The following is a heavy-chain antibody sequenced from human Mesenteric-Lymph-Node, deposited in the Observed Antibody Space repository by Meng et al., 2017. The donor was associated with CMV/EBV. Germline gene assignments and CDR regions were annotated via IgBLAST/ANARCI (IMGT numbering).Heavy chain of an antibody. D-gene: IGHD3-10*01. V-gene: IGHV4-39*01. CDR2: IYYSGST. J-gene: IGHJ4*02. CDR1: GGSILSSSYY. CDR3: ARHGSGSFLLY. Sequence: TVYGGSILSSSYYWGWVRQPPGKGLEWIGSIYYSGSTYYNPSLKSRVTISVDTSKNQFSLKLSSVTASDTAVYYCARHGSGSFLLYWGQGTLVTVSS.